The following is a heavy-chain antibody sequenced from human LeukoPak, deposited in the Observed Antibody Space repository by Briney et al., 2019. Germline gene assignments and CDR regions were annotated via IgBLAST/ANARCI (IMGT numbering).Heavy chain of an antibody. J-gene: IGHJ4*02. Sequence: SETLSLTCAVSGYSISSGYYWGWIRQPPGKGLEWIGSIYHSGSTYYNPSLKSRVTISVDTSENQFSLKLSSVTAADTAVYYCARVGYDILTGYGNYFDYWGQGTLVTVSS. V-gene: IGHV4-38-2*01. CDR1: GYSISSGYY. D-gene: IGHD3-9*01. CDR2: IYHSGST. CDR3: ARVGYDILTGYGNYFDY.